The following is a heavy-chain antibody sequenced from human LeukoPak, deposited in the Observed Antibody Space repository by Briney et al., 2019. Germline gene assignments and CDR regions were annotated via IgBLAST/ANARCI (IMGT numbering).Heavy chain of an antibody. Sequence: GASVKVSCKASGYTFTIYYMHWVRQAPGQGLEWMGIINPSGGSTSYAQKFQGRVSMTRDTSTSTVYMELSSLRSEDTAVYYCASELSRGDEGFDYWGQGTLVTVSS. D-gene: IGHD3-10*01. CDR3: ASELSRGDEGFDY. V-gene: IGHV1-46*01. CDR1: GYTFTIYY. CDR2: INPSGGST. J-gene: IGHJ4*02.